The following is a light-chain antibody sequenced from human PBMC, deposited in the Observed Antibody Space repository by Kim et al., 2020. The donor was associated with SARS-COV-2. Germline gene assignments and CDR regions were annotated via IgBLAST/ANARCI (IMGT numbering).Light chain of an antibody. CDR1: SSNIGSNT. Sequence: QSVLTQPPSASGTPGQSVTISCSGGSSNIGSNTVNWYQHLPGTAPKLLIYSDIQRPSGVPDRFSASKSGTSASLAISGLQSEDEADYYCAAWDDSLSGFVVFGGGTKVTVL. CDR2: SDI. V-gene: IGLV1-44*01. CDR3: AAWDDSLSGFVV. J-gene: IGLJ2*01.